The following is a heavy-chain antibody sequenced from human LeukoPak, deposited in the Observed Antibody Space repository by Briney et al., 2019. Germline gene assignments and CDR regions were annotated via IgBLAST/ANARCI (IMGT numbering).Heavy chain of an antibody. D-gene: IGHD4-11*01. CDR3: AREQTTVTTDWFDP. J-gene: IGHJ5*02. V-gene: IGHV1-69*04. CDR2: IIPILGIA. CDR1: GGTSSSYA. Sequence: SVKVSCKASGGTSSSYAISWVRQAPGQGLEWMGRIIPILGIANYAQKFQGRVTITADKSTSTAYMELSSLRSEDTAVYYCAREQTTVTTDWFDPWGQGTLVTVSS.